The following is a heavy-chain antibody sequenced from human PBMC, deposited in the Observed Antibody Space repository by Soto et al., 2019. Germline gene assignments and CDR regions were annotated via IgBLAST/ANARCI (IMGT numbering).Heavy chain of an antibody. CDR3: ARVPDR. CDR2: IFYSGST. D-gene: IGHD2-2*01. Sequence: SENLSLTCTVSGGSTSNSYWSWIRQPPGKGLEWIGCIFYSGSTNYSPSLRSRVTISVDTSKNQFSLELSSVTAADTAVYYCARVPDRWGQGTQVTVSS. J-gene: IGHJ5*02. CDR1: GGSTSNSY. V-gene: IGHV4-59*01.